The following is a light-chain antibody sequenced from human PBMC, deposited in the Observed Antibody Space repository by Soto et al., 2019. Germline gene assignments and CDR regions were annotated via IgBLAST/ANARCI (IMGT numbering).Light chain of an antibody. V-gene: IGLV1-44*01. Sequence: QTVLTQPPSASATPGQRVTISCSGRSSGGGSNTVNWYQQFPGAAPKLLSYSNDQRPSGVPVRFSASKSGTSASLAISGLQSEDEADYYCATWDDSLFGHVFGTGTKVTVL. CDR2: SND. J-gene: IGLJ1*01. CDR1: SSGGGSNT. CDR3: ATWDDSLFGHV.